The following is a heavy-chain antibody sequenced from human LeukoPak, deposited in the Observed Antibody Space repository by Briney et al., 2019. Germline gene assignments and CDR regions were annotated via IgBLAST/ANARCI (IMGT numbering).Heavy chain of an antibody. CDR1: GYTFTGYY. D-gene: IGHD1-26*01. V-gene: IGHV1-2*02. CDR2: INPNSGGT. J-gene: IGHJ4*02. CDR3: ARKLVGATSGYDY. Sequence: ASVKVSCKASGYTFTGYYMHWVREAPGQGLEWMGWINPNSGGTNYAQKFQGRVTMTRDTSISTAYMELSRLRSDDTAVYYCARKLVGATSGYDYWGQGTLVTVSS.